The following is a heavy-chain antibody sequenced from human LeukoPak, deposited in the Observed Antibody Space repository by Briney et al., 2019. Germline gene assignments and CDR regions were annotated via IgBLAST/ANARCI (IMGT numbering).Heavy chain of an antibody. J-gene: IGHJ4*02. Sequence: SQTLSLTCTVSGGSISSGGYYWSWIRQHPGKGLEWIGYIYYSGSTYYNPSLKSRVTISVDTSKNQFSLKLSSVTAADTAVYYCARLAAAGTTNFDYWGQGTLVTVSS. V-gene: IGHV4-31*03. CDR1: GGSISSGGYY. D-gene: IGHD6-13*01. CDR2: IYYSGST. CDR3: ARLAAAGTTNFDY.